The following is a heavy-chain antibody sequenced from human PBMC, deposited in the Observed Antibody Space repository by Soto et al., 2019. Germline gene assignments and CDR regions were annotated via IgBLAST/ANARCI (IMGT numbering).Heavy chain of an antibody. CDR3: AGGFGSIAALSYYGMDV. J-gene: IGHJ6*02. Sequence: GASVNVSCKASGYTFTSYAIHWVRQAPGQRLEWMGWLNAGNGDTKYSQKFQGRVTITRDTSASTAYMELSSLRSEDTAVYYCAGGFGSIAALSYYGMDVWGQGTTVTVSS. V-gene: IGHV1-3*01. CDR1: GYTFTSYA. CDR2: LNAGNGDT. D-gene: IGHD6-6*01.